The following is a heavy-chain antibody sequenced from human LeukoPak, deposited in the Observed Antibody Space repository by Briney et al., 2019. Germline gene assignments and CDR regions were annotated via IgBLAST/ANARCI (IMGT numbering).Heavy chain of an antibody. V-gene: IGHV4-59*11. Sequence: SETLSLTCSVSAGSISSHYWSWIRQPPGKGLEWIGYIYYSGTTNYNPSLKSRVTISVDTSKNQFSLKLSSVTAADTAVYYCAREGGTVGAGTFDIWGQGTMVTVSS. D-gene: IGHD3/OR15-3a*01. CDR1: AGSISSHY. CDR2: IYYSGTT. CDR3: AREGGTVGAGTFDI. J-gene: IGHJ3*02.